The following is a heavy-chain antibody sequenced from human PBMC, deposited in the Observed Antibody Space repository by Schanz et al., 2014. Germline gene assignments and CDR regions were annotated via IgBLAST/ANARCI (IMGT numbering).Heavy chain of an antibody. Sequence: QVQLVDSGGGLVKPGGSLRLSCTASGFPFSDYFMAWIRQPPGRGLEWVSYIGNGGVTIYYADSVKGRFTVSRDNAENALYLQMNSLRAEDTGLYFCARGGSGSHYRLDYWGQGTLVTVSS. CDR2: IGNGGVTI. CDR3: ARGGSGSHYRLDY. D-gene: IGHD1-26*01. V-gene: IGHV3-11*04. J-gene: IGHJ4*02. CDR1: GFPFSDYF.